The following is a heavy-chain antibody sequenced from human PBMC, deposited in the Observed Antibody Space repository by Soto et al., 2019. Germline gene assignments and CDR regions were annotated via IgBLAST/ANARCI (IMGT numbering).Heavy chain of an antibody. CDR2: INPTGGST. CDR3: ARGLCSGGSCYVLDY. Sequence: QVQLVQSGAEVKKPGASVKFSYKASGYTLTNAYMHWVRQAPGQGFEWMGIINPTGGSTNYAQKFEDRVTMTRDTSTNTVYMVLSSLRSEDTAVYYCARGLCSGGSCYVLDYWGQGAQVTVSS. D-gene: IGHD2-15*01. CDR1: GYTLTNAY. J-gene: IGHJ4*02. V-gene: IGHV1-46*01.